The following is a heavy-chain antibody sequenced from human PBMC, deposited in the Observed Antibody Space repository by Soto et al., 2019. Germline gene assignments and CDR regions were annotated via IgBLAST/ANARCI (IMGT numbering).Heavy chain of an antibody. CDR1: GYTFTSYY. CDR2: INPSGGST. J-gene: IGHJ4*02. D-gene: IGHD1-7*01. V-gene: IGHV1-46*03. Sequence: ASVKVSCKASGYTFTSYYMHWVRQAPGQGLEWMGIINPSGGSTSYTQKFQGRVTMTRDTSTSAVYMELSSLRSEDTAVYYCARDRTRSNWNYDPYYFDYWGQGTLVTVSS. CDR3: ARDRTRSNWNYDPYYFDY.